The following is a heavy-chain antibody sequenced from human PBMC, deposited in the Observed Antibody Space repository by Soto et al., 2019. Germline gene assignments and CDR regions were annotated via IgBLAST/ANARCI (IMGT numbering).Heavy chain of an antibody. Sequence: QVQLVESGGGVVQPGGSLRLSCAACGFAFSTFGMHWVRQAPGKGLEWVAVIWYDGSKKYYTDSVKGRFTISRDNSKNTVYLQMNSLRTEDTAMYYCARGNFANCHGMDVWGQGTTVTVSS. CDR2: IWYDGSKK. J-gene: IGHJ6*02. CDR3: ARGNFANCHGMDV. D-gene: IGHD1-1*01. V-gene: IGHV3-33*01. CDR1: GFAFSTFG.